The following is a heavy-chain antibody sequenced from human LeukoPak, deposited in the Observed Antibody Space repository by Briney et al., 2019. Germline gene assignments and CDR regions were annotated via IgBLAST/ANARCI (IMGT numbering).Heavy chain of an antibody. CDR2: IKSKTDGGTT. CDR3: TTGLSVGDMYY. J-gene: IGHJ4*02. D-gene: IGHD2-15*01. CDR1: GFTFSNAW. V-gene: IGHV3-15*01. Sequence: KTGGSLRLSCAASGFTFSNAWMSWVRQAPGKGLEWVGRIKSKTDGGTTDYAAPVKGRFTISRDDSKNTLYLQMNSLKTEDTAVYYCTTGLSVGDMYYWGQGTLVTVSS.